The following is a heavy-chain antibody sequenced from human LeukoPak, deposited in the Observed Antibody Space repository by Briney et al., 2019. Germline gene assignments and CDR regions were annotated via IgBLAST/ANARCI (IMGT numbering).Heavy chain of an antibody. Sequence: PGGSLRLSCAASGFTFSSYSMNWVRQAPGKGLEWVSSISSSSSYIYYADSVKGRFTISRDNAKNSLYLQMNSLRAEDTAVYYCTIRLSPQEYPSGGLVGRDDYWGQGTLVTVSS. CDR1: GFTFSSYS. CDR3: TIRLSPQEYPSGGLVGRDDY. D-gene: IGHD2-15*01. CDR2: ISSSSSYI. V-gene: IGHV3-21*01. J-gene: IGHJ4*02.